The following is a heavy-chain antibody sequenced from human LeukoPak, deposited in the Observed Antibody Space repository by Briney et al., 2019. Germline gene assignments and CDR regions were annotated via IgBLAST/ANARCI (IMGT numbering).Heavy chain of an antibody. CDR1: GYTLTELS. D-gene: IGHD2-15*01. V-gene: IGHV1-24*01. CDR3: ARGYCSGGSCPVGLFYNWFDP. J-gene: IGHJ5*02. Sequence: ASVKVSCKVSGYTLTELSMHWVRQAPGKGLEWMGGFDPEDGETIYAQKFQGRVTMTEDTSTDTAYMELSSLRSEDTAVYYCARGYCSGGSCPVGLFYNWFDPWGQGTLVTVSS. CDR2: FDPEDGET.